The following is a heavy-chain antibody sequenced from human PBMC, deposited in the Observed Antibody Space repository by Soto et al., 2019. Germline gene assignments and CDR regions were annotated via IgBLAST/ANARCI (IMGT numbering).Heavy chain of an antibody. CDR1: GGSMSNYF. CDR3: AAGEASSRDLAPYYLDF. J-gene: IGHJ4*02. CDR2: IHYSGTT. V-gene: IGHV4-59*01. D-gene: IGHD6-13*01. Sequence: SETLSLTCTVSGGSMSNYFWTWIRQPPGKGLEWIGYIHYSGTTSFFPSYNPSLRSRVTISEDTSKNQFSLKLLSVTTADTAVYFCAAGEASSRDLAPYYLDFWGQGTLVTVSS.